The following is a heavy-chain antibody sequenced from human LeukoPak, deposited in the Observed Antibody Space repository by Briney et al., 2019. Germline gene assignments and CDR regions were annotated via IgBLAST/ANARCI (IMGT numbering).Heavy chain of an antibody. CDR1: GFTFSSYG. CDR3: ARGWELLYWYGMDV. J-gene: IGHJ6*02. CDR2: IWYDGSNK. Sequence: PGRSLRLSCAASGFTFSSYGMHWVRQAPGKGLEWVAVIWYDGSNKYYADSVKGRFTISRDNSKNTLYLQMSSLRAEDTAVYYCARGWELLYWYGMDVWGQGTTVTVSS. D-gene: IGHD1-26*01. V-gene: IGHV3-33*01.